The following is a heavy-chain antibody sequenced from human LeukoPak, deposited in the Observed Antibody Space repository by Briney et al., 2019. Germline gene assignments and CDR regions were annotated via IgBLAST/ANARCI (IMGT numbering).Heavy chain of an antibody. V-gene: IGHV4-38-2*02. CDR3: ARSFIVVVPAAPDY. D-gene: IGHD2-2*01. CDR1: GYSISSGYY. CDR2: IYHSGST. Sequence: SETLSLTCTVSGYSISSGYYRGWIRQPPGKGLEWIGSIYHSGSTYYNPSLKSRVTISVDTSKNQFSLKLSSVTAADTAVYYCARSFIVVVPAAPDYWGQGTLVTVSS. J-gene: IGHJ4*02.